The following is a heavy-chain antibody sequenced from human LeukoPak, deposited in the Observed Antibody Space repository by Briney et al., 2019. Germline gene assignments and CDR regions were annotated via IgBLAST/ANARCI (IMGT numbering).Heavy chain of an antibody. Sequence: PSETLSLTCAVYGGSFSGYYWSWIRQPPGKGLEWIGEINHSGSTYYNPSLKSRVTISVDTSKNQFSLKLSSVTAADTAVYYCARHPQGSYYGYFDYWGQGTLVTVSS. CDR1: GGSFSGYY. J-gene: IGHJ4*02. CDR3: ARHPQGSYYGYFDY. CDR2: INHSGST. V-gene: IGHV4-34*01. D-gene: IGHD1-26*01.